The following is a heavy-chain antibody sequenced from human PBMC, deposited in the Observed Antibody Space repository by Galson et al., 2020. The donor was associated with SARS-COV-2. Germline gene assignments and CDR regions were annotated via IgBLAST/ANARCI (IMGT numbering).Heavy chain of an antibody. CDR3: VRGEVQTLDY. Sequence: SVKVSCKASGGTFSSSDVTWVRQAPGQGLEWLGGFIHVFHTATYAQKFKGRVKITADEPTTTAYMELTSLRSDDTAVYFCVRGEVQTLDYWGQGTLVTVSS. CDR1: GGTFSSSD. D-gene: IGHD1-1*01. J-gene: IGHJ4*02. V-gene: IGHV1-69*13. CDR2: FIHVFHTA.